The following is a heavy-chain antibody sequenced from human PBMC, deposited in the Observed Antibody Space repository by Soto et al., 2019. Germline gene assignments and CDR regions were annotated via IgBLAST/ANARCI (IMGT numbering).Heavy chain of an antibody. CDR3: ARDERTAVAGTDY. Sequence: EVHLLESGGGLVQPGGSLRLSCAASGFTFSNYAMTWVRQVAGKGLEWVSSISGPGGSTYYADSVKGRFTISRDNSKSTVYVEMNSLIAEDTALYYCARDERTAVAGTDYWGQGTLVTVTS. V-gene: IGHV3-23*01. CDR2: ISGPGGST. D-gene: IGHD6-19*01. J-gene: IGHJ4*02. CDR1: GFTFSNYA.